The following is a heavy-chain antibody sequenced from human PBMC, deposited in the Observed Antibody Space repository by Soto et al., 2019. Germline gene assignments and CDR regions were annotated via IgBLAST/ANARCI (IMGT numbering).Heavy chain of an antibody. CDR1: GGSISSSSYY. CDR2: IYYSGST. D-gene: IGHD3-10*01. V-gene: IGHV4-39*02. Sequence: KTSETLSLTCTVSGGSISSSSYYWGWIRHPPGKGLEWIGSIYYSGSTYYNPSLKSRVTISVDTSKNQFSLKLSSVTAADTAVYYCAREGLLWFGEPYNWFDPGGQGTLVTVSS. J-gene: IGHJ5*02. CDR3: AREGLLWFGEPYNWFDP.